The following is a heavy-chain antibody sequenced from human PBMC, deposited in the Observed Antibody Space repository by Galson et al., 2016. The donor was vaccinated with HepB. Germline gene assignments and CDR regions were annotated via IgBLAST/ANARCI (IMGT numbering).Heavy chain of an antibody. Sequence: SLRLSCAASGFTFRAYWMHWVRQSPGMGLVWVSRISSDGLTTTYADSVKGRFTISRDNGRNTLYLQMNSLRAEDTGVYYCARDQTRRGPTTFDNWGQGTLATVSS. CDR2: ISSDGLTT. CDR1: GFTFRAYW. D-gene: IGHD1-26*01. J-gene: IGHJ4*02. V-gene: IGHV3-74*03. CDR3: ARDQTRRGPTTFDN.